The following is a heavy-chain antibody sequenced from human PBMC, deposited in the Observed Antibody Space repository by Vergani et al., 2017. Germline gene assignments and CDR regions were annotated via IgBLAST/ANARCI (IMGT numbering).Heavy chain of an antibody. CDR1: GGTFSSYA. CDR3: ARPQCSGGSCYSVAMSAFAI. D-gene: IGHD2-15*01. V-gene: IGHV1-69*01. J-gene: IGHJ3*02. Sequence: QVQLVQSGAEVKKPGSSVKVSCKASGGTFSSYAISWVRQAPGQGLEWMGGIIPMFGTANYAQKFQGRVTITGDESTSTAYMELSSLGSEDTAVYYCARPQCSGGSCYSVAMSAFAIWGQGTMVTVSS. CDR2: IIPMFGTA.